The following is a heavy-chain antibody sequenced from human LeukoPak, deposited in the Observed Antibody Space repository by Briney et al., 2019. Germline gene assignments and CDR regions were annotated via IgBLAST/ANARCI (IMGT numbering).Heavy chain of an antibody. J-gene: IGHJ4*02. V-gene: IGHV3-30*04. CDR3: AREARGWPVDY. Sequence: GGSLRLSCAASGFPFGNYPIHWVPQAPAKGREWVAAISYDGSNKNYGDSVKGRFTISRDNSNSTVYLQMNSLRAEDTAVYYCAREARGWPVDYWGQGTLVTVSS. CDR2: ISYDGSNK. CDR1: GFPFGNYP. D-gene: IGHD2-15*01.